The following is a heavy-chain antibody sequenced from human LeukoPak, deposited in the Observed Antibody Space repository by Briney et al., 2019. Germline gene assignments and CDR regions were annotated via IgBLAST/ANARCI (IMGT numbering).Heavy chain of an antibody. CDR1: GDSVSSNSGA. V-gene: IGHV6-1*01. D-gene: IGHD5-18*01. J-gene: IGHJ3*02. CDR3: ASRGRTSRYSYGSGDAFDI. Sequence: SQTLSLTCAISGDSVSSNSGAWNWIRQSPSRGLEWLGRTYYRSEWYYDYAVSVKGRITINSDTSKNQFSLQLNFVTPEDTAVYYCASRGRTSRYSYGSGDAFDIWGQGTMVTVSS. CDR2: TYYRSEWYY.